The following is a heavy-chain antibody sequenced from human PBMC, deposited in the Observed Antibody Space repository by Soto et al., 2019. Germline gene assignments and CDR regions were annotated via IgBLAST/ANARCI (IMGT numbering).Heavy chain of an antibody. Sequence: SEPLSLTCSVSGGSGSSNYWNWIRQSPGKGLEWIGYIHNSGSTKYNPSLKSRVSISEDKSKNQFYLKLNAVTAADTAVYYCAFGQSVGPLDDWCQGARVT. CDR3: AFGQSVGPLDD. J-gene: IGHJ4*02. CDR1: GGSGSSNY. CDR2: IHNSGST. D-gene: IGHD3-10*01. V-gene: IGHV4-59*02.